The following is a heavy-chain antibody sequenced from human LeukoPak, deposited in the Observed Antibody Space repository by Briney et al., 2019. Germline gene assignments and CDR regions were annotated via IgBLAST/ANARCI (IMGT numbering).Heavy chain of an antibody. CDR1: GGSISSSSYY. D-gene: IGHD2-2*01. V-gene: IGHV4-30-4*08. Sequence: SETLSLTCTVSGGSISSSSYYWGWIRQPPGKGLEWIGYIYYSGSTYYNPSLKSRVTISVDTSKNQFSLKLSSVTAADTAVYYCARSQLQGGWFDPWGQGTLVTVSS. J-gene: IGHJ5*02. CDR2: IYYSGST. CDR3: ARSQLQGGWFDP.